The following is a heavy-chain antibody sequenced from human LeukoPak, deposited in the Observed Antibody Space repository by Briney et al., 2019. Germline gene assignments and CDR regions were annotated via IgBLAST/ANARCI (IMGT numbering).Heavy chain of an antibody. J-gene: IGHJ3*02. CDR2: ISYIGST. CDR1: DDSFSSHY. CDR3: ARDLVTVTKGFDI. Sequence: SETLSLTCAVSDDSFSSHYWTWIRQPPGKGLEWIGYISYIGSTNYNPSLKSRVTISIDTSKNQFSLTLSSVTAADTAVYYCARDLVTVTKGFDIWGQGTMVSVSS. D-gene: IGHD4-17*01. V-gene: IGHV4-59*11.